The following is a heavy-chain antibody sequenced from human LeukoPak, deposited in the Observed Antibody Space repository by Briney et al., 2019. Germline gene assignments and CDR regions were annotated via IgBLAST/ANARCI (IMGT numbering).Heavy chain of an antibody. V-gene: IGHV3-53*01. J-gene: IGHJ4*02. CDR2: IYSGGST. CDR3: ARRRGMSSYTDY. CDR1: GFTVSSNY. D-gene: IGHD3-16*02. Sequence: GGSLRLSCAASGFTVSSNYMSWVRQAPGEGLEGVSVIYSGGSTYYAHSVKGRFTISRDNSKNTLYLQMNSLRAEDTRVYYCARRRGMSSYTDYCGQGTLVTVSS.